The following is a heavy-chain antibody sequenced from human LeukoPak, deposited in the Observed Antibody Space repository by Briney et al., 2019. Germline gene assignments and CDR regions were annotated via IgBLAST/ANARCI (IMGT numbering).Heavy chain of an antibody. V-gene: IGHV3-21*01. CDR3: ARDTPGVSSPSPT. D-gene: IGHD3-16*01. CDR2: ISSSSSYI. CDR1: GFTFSSYS. J-gene: IGHJ5*02. Sequence: GGSLRLSCAASGFTFSSYSMNWVRQAPGKGLEWVSSISSSSSYIYYADSVKGRFTISRGNAKNSLYLQMNSLRAEDTAVYYCARDTPGVSSPSPTWGQGTLVTVSS.